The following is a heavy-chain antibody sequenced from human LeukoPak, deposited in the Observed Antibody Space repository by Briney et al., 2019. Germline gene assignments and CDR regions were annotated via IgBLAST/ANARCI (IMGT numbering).Heavy chain of an antibody. CDR3: ARISSSWYGSNNWFDP. D-gene: IGHD6-13*01. J-gene: IGHJ5*02. CDR2: IYSGGST. V-gene: IGHV3-66*01. CDR1: GFTVSSNY. Sequence: GGSLRLSCAASGFTVSSNYMSWVRHAPGKGLELVSVIYSGGSTYYADSVKGRFTISRDNPKNTLYLQMNSLRAEDTAVYYCARISSSWYGSNNWFDPWGQGTLVTVPS.